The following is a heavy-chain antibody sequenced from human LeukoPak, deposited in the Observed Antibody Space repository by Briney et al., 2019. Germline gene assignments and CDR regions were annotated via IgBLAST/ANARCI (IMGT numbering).Heavy chain of an antibody. CDR3: AREAVAAAGVGMDV. CDR1: GYSISSGYY. D-gene: IGHD6-13*01. Sequence: SETLSFTCTVSGYSISSGYYWGWIRQPPGKGLEWIGSIYHSGSTYYNPSLKSRVTISVDTSKNQFSLKLSSVTAADTAVYYCAREAVAAAGVGMDVWGKGTTVTVSS. J-gene: IGHJ6*04. V-gene: IGHV4-38-2*02. CDR2: IYHSGST.